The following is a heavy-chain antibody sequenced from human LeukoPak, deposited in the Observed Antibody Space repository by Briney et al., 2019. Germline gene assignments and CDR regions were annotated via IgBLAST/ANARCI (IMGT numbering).Heavy chain of an antibody. CDR2: IKDDGSEK. J-gene: IGHJ4*02. CDR1: GITFSDYW. D-gene: IGHD4-23*01. Sequence: GESLRLSCAASGITFSDYWMSWVRQAPGKGPEWVANIKDDGSEKYYMGSVKGRFTISRDNAKNSLYLQMNSLRAEDTAVYYCARIYGANSKYYFDYWGQGTLVTVSS. CDR3: ARIYGANSKYYFDY. V-gene: IGHV3-7*01.